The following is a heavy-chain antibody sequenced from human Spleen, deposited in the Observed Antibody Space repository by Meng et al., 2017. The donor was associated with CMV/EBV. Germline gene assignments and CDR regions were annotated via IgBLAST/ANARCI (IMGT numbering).Heavy chain of an antibody. CDR3: ARAEYYNWFDP. CDR1: GGSMSSGDYF. V-gene: IGHV4-30-4*01. J-gene: IGHJ5*02. CDR2: IYYSGNT. D-gene: IGHD1-14*01. Sequence: QVQGPESGPGLVKPSQTLSLTCTVSGGSMSSGDYFWNWIRQPPGKGLEWIGYIYYSGNTYYNPSLKSRVTISIDTSKNQFSLKLSSVTAADTAVYYCARAEYYNWFDPWGQGTLVTVSS.